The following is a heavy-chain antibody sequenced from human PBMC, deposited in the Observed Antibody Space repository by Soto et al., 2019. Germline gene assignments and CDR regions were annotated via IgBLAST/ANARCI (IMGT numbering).Heavy chain of an antibody. J-gene: IGHJ6*02. CDR1: GFTFRWFG. Sequence: PGGSLRLSCAGSGFTFRWFGMNWVRQAPGKGLEWVARISNDGSNEYYVDSVKGRFTISRDNSKNTLYLQMDSLRAEDTAVYYCAKGACSGTVCYYFVYYYAMDVGGQGTTVNVAS. V-gene: IGHV3-30*18. CDR3: AKGACSGTVCYYFVYYYAMDV. D-gene: IGHD2-2*01. CDR2: ISNDGSNE.